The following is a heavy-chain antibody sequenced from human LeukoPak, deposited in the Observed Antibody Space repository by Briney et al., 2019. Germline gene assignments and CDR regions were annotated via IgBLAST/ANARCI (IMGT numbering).Heavy chain of an antibody. CDR2: ISGSAVST. Sequence: PGGSLRLSCAASGFTFSSCAMSWVRQAPGKGLEWVSGISGSAVSTYYADSVKGRFTVSRDNSKNTLYLQMNSLSAENTAVYYCAKGGSYSDSSDYYFRFDHWGQGTLVTVSS. CDR1: GFTFSSCA. D-gene: IGHD3-22*01. CDR3: AKGGSYSDSSDYYFRFDH. J-gene: IGHJ4*02. V-gene: IGHV3-23*01.